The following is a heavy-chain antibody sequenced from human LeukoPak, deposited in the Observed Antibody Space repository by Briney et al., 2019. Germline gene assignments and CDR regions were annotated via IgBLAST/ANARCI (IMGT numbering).Heavy chain of an antibody. J-gene: IGHJ3*02. D-gene: IGHD2-2*01. CDR3: ANSVTSWAFDI. V-gene: IGHV3-33*06. CDR1: GFTFSSYG. Sequence: GGSLRLSCAASGFTFSSYGMHWVRQAPGKGLEWVAVIWYDGSNNYYADSVKGRFTISRDNSKNTLYLQMNSLRAEDTAVYYCANSVTSWAFDIWGQGTMVTVSS. CDR2: IWYDGSNN.